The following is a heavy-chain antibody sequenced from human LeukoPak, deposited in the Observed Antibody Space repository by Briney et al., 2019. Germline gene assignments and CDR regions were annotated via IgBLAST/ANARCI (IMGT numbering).Heavy chain of an antibody. Sequence: SETLSLTCTVSGGSISSSYYYWGWIRQPPGKGLEWIGSIYSSGSTYYNPSLKSRVTISVDRSKNQFSLKLSSVTAADTAVYYCARGGTAMVYSWYFDLWGRGTLVTVSS. CDR3: ARGGTAMVYSWYFDL. J-gene: IGHJ2*01. CDR2: IYSSGST. CDR1: GGSISSSYYY. D-gene: IGHD5-18*01. V-gene: IGHV4-39*07.